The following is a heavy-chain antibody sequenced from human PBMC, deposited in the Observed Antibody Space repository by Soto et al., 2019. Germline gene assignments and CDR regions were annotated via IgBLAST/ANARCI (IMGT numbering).Heavy chain of an antibody. CDR3: AREGEYHDILTGYSYYDGMEV. D-gene: IGHD3-9*01. Sequence: QVQLQESGPGLVKPSETLSLTCTVSGGSISSYYWSWIRQPPGKGLEWIGYIYYSGSTNYNPSLKSRVTIPVDAAQNQFSRKLSSVTAASTDVYYYAREGEYHDILTGYSYYDGMEVWGQGTPGNLSS. J-gene: IGHJ6*02. CDR2: IYYSGST. CDR1: GGSISSYY. V-gene: IGHV4-59*01.